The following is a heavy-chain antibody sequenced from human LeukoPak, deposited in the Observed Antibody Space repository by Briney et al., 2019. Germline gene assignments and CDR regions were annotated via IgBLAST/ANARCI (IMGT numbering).Heavy chain of an antibody. Sequence: GWSLRLSCAASGFTVTGNYMSWVRQAPGKGLEWVSVIYSGGSTFYADSVKGRFTISRDNSKNTLFLQMHSLRAEDTAVYYCARGAIFVGGVGAQDYWGQGTLVTVSS. J-gene: IGHJ4*02. D-gene: IGHD1-26*01. CDR2: IYSGGST. CDR1: GFTVTGNY. CDR3: ARGAIFVGGVGAQDY. V-gene: IGHV3-53*01.